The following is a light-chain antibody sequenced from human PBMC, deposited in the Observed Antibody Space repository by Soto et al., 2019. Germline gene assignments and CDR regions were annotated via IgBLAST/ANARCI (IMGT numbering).Light chain of an antibody. CDR1: QTISSW. V-gene: IGKV1-5*03. CDR3: QHYNSYSEA. CDR2: TAS. Sequence: DIQMTQSPSPLSGSIGDRVTITCRASQTISSWLAWYQQKPGKAPKLLIYTASTLKSGVPSRFSGSGSGTEFTLTVSSLQPEDFANYYCQHYNSYSEACGQGTKVELK. J-gene: IGKJ1*01.